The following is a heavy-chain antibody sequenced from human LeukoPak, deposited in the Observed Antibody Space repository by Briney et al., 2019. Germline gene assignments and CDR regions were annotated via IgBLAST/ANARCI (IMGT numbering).Heavy chain of an antibody. V-gene: IGHV4-59*01. Sequence: SETLPLTCTVSGGSISTYYWSWIRQPPGKGLGWIGYIYYSGSTNYNPSLKSRVTISVDTSKNQFSLKLSSVTAADTAVYYCARVYGSGYDFRGAFDIWGQGTMVTVSS. D-gene: IGHD5-12*01. CDR1: GGSISTYY. J-gene: IGHJ3*02. CDR3: ARVYGSGYDFRGAFDI. CDR2: IYYSGST.